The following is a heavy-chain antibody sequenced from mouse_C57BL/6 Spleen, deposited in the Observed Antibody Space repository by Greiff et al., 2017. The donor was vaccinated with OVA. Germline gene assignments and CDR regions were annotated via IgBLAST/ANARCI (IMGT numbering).Heavy chain of an antibody. D-gene: IGHD1-1*01. V-gene: IGHV1-20*01. J-gene: IGHJ4*01. CDR1: GYSFTGYF. CDR2: INPYNGDT. Sequence: EVQLQQSGPELVKPGDSVKISCKASGYSFTGYFMNWVMQSHGKSLEWIGRINPYNGDTFYNQKFKGKATLTVDKSSSTAHMELRSLTSEDSAVYYCARGAVSVRDAMDYWGQGTSVTVSS. CDR3: ARGAVSVRDAMDY.